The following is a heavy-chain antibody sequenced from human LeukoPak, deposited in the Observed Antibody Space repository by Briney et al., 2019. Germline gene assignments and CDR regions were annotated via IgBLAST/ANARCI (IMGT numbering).Heavy chain of an antibody. Sequence: SETLSLTCAVSGGSISSSSYYWGWIRQPPGKGLEWIGTIYYSGNTYYNPPLKSRVTISLDTSKNQFSLKLSSVTAADTAGYXXXXXXLGSSWDVFENWGQGTLVTVSS. V-gene: IGHV4-39*07. CDR2: IYYSGNT. J-gene: IGHJ4*02. CDR1: GGSISSSSYY. CDR3: XXXXLGSSWDVFEN. D-gene: IGHD6-13*01.